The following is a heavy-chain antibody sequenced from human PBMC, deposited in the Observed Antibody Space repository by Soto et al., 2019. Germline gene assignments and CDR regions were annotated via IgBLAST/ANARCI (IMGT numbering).Heavy chain of an antibody. J-gene: IGHJ4*02. CDR1: GFTFSSNA. D-gene: IGHD2-21*01. CDR2: ISHDGSKK. Sequence: QVQLVESGGGVVQPGRSLRLSCAASGFTFSSNAMHWVRQAPGKGLEWVAVISHDGSKKYYADSVKGRFTISRDNSKNTLYLQMNSLRAEDTAVYYCAVGVVIWVDYWGQGTLVTVSS. V-gene: IGHV3-30-3*01. CDR3: AVGVVIWVDY.